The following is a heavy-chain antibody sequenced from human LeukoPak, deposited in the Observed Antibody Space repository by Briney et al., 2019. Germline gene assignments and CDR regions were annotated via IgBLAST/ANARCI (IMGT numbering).Heavy chain of an antibody. CDR1: GGIFSSDA. D-gene: IGHD2-21*01. Sequence: ASVKVSCKTSGGIFSSDAINWVRQAPGQGLEWMGRIIPILGVTNYAQKYQDRVTITADRSTTTAYMELNNLRSEDTAVYYCARDFAVAAAFDIWGQGTMVTVSS. V-gene: IGHV1-69*04. CDR3: ARDFAVAAAFDI. J-gene: IGHJ3*02. CDR2: IIPILGVT.